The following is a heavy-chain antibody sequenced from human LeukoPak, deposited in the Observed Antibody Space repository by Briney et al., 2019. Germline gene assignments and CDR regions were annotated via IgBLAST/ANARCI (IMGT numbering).Heavy chain of an antibody. CDR1: GGTFSSYA. V-gene: IGHV1-69*05. CDR2: IIPIFGTA. D-gene: IGHD2-2*01. Sequence: ASVRVSCKASGGTFSSYAISWVRQAPGQGLEWMGGIIPIFGTANYAQKFQGRVTITTDESTSTAYMELSSLRSEDTAVYYCARGGVVRAFDYWGQGTLVTVSS. J-gene: IGHJ4*02. CDR3: ARGGVVRAFDY.